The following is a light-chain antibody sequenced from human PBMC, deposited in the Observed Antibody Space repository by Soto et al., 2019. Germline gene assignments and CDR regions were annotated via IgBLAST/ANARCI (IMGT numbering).Light chain of an antibody. CDR2: ANF. V-gene: IGLV1-44*01. CDR3: AAWDDSLNGWV. CDR1: SSNIGSNT. J-gene: IGLJ3*02. Sequence: QSALTQPPSTSGTPGQRVPISCSGSSSNIGSNTVNWYQQLPGRAPKLLIYANFQRPSGVPDRFSGSKSDTSASLAISGLQSEDEAQYYCAAWDDSLNGWVFGGGTKLTGL.